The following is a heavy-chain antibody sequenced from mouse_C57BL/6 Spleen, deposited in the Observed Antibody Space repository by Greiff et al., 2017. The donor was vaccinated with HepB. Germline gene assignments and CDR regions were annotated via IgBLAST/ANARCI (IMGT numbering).Heavy chain of an antibody. D-gene: IGHD2-4*01. V-gene: IGHV1-64*01. Sequence: VQLQQPGAELVKPGASVKLSCKASGYTFTSYWMHWVKQRPGQGLEWIGMIHPNSGSTNYNEKFKSKATLTVDKSSSTAYMQLSSLTSEDSAVDYCARSGDYLAWFAYWGQGTLVTVSA. CDR2: IHPNSGST. J-gene: IGHJ3*01. CDR1: GYTFTSYW. CDR3: ARSGDYLAWFAY.